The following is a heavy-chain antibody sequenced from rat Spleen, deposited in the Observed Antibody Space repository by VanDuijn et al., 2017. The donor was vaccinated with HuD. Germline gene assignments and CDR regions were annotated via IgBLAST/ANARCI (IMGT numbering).Heavy chain of an antibody. Sequence: EVQLVESGGGLVRPGKSPKLSCVASGFTFNNYWMTWIRQAPGKGLEWVATITSIGGSTYYPDSVRGRFTISRDNAQSTLYLQMNSLRSEDTATYYCARDTNYFDYWGHGVMVTVSS. CDR3: ARDTNYFDY. J-gene: IGHJ2*01. V-gene: IGHV5-31*01. CDR2: ITSIGGST. CDR1: GFTFNNYW.